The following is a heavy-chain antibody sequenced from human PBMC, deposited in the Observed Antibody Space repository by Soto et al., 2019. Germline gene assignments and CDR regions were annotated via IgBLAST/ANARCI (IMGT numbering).Heavy chain of an antibody. J-gene: IGHJ4*02. CDR3: VKEKDRIFHY. CDR2: ITWDGGST. CDR1: GFTFVDYS. V-gene: IGHV3-43*01. Sequence: EVQLVETGGVVVQPGGSVRLSCAASGFTFVDYSMHWVRQAPGKGLEWVSLITWDGGSTFYADSVKGRFTISRDNSKNSLYLQMNSLRTEDTALYYCVKEKDRIFHYWGQGTLVTVSS. D-gene: IGHD3-16*02.